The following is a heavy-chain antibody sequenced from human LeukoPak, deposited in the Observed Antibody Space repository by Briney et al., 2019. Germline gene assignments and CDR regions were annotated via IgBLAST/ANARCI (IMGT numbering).Heavy chain of an antibody. CDR3: ARAGNIRFDY. Sequence: GGSLRLSCAAPGFTFSTFAMSWVRQAPGKGLEWVSGISGRDASTYYADSVKGRFTISRDNSKNMLYLQMNSLRAEDTAVYYCARAGNIRFDYWGQGTLVTVSS. J-gene: IGHJ4*02. CDR2: ISGRDAST. CDR1: GFTFSTFA. V-gene: IGHV3-23*01. D-gene: IGHD2/OR15-2a*01.